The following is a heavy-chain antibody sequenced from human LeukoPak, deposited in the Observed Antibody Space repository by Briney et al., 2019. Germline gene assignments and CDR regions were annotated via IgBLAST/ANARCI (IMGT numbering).Heavy chain of an antibody. CDR3: ARDGFVGAADY. CDR1: EFIFSGYW. V-gene: IGHV3-7*01. CDR2: IKQDGSEK. D-gene: IGHD6-13*01. J-gene: IGHJ4*02. Sequence: GGSLRLSCAASEFIFSGYWMNWVRQAPGKGLEWVANIKQDGSEKQYVDSVRGRFTISRDNAKNSLYLQMNSLRVEDTSVYYCARDGFVGAADYWGQGTLVTVSS.